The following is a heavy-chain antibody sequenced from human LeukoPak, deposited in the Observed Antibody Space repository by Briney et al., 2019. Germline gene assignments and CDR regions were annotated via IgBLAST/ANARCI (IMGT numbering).Heavy chain of an antibody. CDR3: ARGRGWALRYFDH. CDR2: INGGNGKT. CDR1: GNTFSSYA. V-gene: IGHV1-3*01. J-gene: IGHJ4*02. D-gene: IGHD3-9*01. Sequence: GASVKVSCKASGNTFSSYAMHWVRQAPGQRLEWMGWINGGNGKTKYSEKFQGRVTITRDTSISTAYMELSRLRSDDTAVYYCARGRGWALRYFDHWGQGTLVTVSS.